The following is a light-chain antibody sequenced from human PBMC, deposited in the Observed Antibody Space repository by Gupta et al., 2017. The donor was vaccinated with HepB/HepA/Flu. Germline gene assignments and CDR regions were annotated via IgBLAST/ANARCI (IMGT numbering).Light chain of an antibody. Sequence: DIQMTQSPSSLSAIVGDRVTITCRASQSVSSCLNWYQQKVGRAPKLLIHTASSLHSGVPSRFSGSGSGTDFTLTISRLQPEDFAIYYFQQSDITPLTFGGGTKLEI. J-gene: IGKJ4*01. CDR1: QSVSSC. CDR2: TAS. CDR3: QQSDITPLT. V-gene: IGKV1-39*01.